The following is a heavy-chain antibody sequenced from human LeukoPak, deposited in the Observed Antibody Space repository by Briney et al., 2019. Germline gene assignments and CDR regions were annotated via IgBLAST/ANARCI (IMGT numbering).Heavy chain of an antibody. V-gene: IGHV4-31*03. CDR2: IYYSGST. CDR1: GGSLSSGGFY. CDR3: ARDGGHYYDSSGYSNGYYFDY. J-gene: IGHJ4*02. Sequence: SETLSLTCTVSGGSLSSGGFYWSWIRQHPGKGLEWIGYIYYSGSTYYNPSLKSRVTISVDTSKNQFSLKLSSVTAADTAVYYCARDGGHYYDSSGYSNGYYFDYWGQGTLVTVSS. D-gene: IGHD3-22*01.